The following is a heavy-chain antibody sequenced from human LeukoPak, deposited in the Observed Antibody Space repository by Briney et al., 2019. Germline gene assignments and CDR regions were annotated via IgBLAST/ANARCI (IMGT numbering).Heavy chain of an antibody. CDR3: ARGKIMITFGGVIVPTDY. J-gene: IGHJ4*02. CDR2: ISAYNGNT. Sequence: ASVKVSCKASGYTFTSYGISWVRQAPGQGLEWMGWISAYNGNTNYAQKLQGRVTMTTDTSTSTAYMELRSLRSDDTAVYYCARGKIMITFGGVIVPTDYWGQGTLVTVSS. V-gene: IGHV1-18*01. D-gene: IGHD3-16*02. CDR1: GYTFTSYG.